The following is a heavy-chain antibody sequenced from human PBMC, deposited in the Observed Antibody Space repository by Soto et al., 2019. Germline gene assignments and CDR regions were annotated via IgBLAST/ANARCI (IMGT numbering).Heavy chain of an antibody. Sequence: GGSLRLSCAGSRFTFSNYAMSWVRRAPGEGLEWVSTISGSSRGTYYADSVKGRFTISRDNSKNTLYLQMNSLRAEDTAVYYCATHHADRQLWPYTYYFDYWGQGTLVTVSS. CDR3: ATHHADRQLWPYTYYFDY. D-gene: IGHD5-18*01. CDR2: ISGSSRGT. CDR1: RFTFSNYA. V-gene: IGHV3-23*01. J-gene: IGHJ4*02.